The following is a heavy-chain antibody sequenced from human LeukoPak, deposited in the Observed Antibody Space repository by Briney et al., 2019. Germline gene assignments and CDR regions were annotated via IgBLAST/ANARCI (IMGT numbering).Heavy chain of an antibody. CDR1: GFRFNNAW. CDR2: IKSKTDGGTT. V-gene: IGHV3-15*01. Sequence: GGSLRLSCAASGFRFNNAWMSWVRQAPGKGLEWGGRIKSKTDGGTTDYSAPVKGRFTISRNDTKNTLYLQMNSLKTEDTAVYYCTTDAHYGDTYYFDYWGQGTLVTVSS. CDR3: TTDAHYGDTYYFDY. J-gene: IGHJ4*02. D-gene: IGHD4-17*01.